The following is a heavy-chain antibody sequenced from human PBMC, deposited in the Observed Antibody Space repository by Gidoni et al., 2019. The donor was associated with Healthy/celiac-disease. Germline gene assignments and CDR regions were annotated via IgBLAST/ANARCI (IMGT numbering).Heavy chain of an antibody. D-gene: IGHD4-17*01. Sequence: QVQLVASGGGVVQPGRSLRLSCAASGFPFSSYAMHWVRQAPGKGLEWVAVISYDGSNKYYADSVKGRFTISRDNSKNTLYLQMNSLRAEDTAVYYCARDETDYGEPNGAFDIWGQGTMVTVSS. CDR3: ARDETDYGEPNGAFDI. CDR1: GFPFSSYA. V-gene: IGHV3-30-3*01. CDR2: ISYDGSNK. J-gene: IGHJ3*02.